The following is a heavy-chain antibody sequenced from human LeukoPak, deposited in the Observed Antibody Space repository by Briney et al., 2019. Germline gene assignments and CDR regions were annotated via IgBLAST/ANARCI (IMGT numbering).Heavy chain of an antibody. Sequence: SETLSLTCTVSGGSISSYYWSWIRQPPGKGLEWIGYIYYSGSTNYNPSLKSRVTISVDTSKNQFSPKLSSVTAADTAVYYCARGNDILTGYFVDYWGQGTLVTVSS. CDR1: GGSISSYY. CDR3: ARGNDILTGYFVDY. J-gene: IGHJ4*02. V-gene: IGHV4-59*01. CDR2: IYYSGST. D-gene: IGHD3-9*01.